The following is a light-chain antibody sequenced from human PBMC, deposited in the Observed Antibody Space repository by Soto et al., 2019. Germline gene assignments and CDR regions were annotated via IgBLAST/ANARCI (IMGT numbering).Light chain of an antibody. J-gene: IGLJ1*01. CDR3: CSLTTSHTYV. Sequence: QSALTQPASVSGSPGQSITISCTGTSSDIGHYDYVSWYQQHTGKAPKLMIYHVTYRPSGVSNRYSGSKSGNSASLTISGLQADDEADYYCCSLTTSHTYVFGSGTKRTVL. CDR2: HVT. CDR1: SSDIGHYDY. V-gene: IGLV2-14*03.